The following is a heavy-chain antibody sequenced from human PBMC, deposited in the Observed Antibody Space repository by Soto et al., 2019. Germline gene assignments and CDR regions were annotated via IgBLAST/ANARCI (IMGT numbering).Heavy chain of an antibody. CDR1: GFTVSSNY. D-gene: IGHD3-22*01. CDR2: IYSGGST. Sequence: GGSLRLSCAASGFTVSSNYMSWVRQAPGKGLEWVSVIYSGGSTYYADSVKGRFTIPRDNSKNTLYLQMNSLRAEDTAVYYCARDLGVAGYYDSSGYYWDAFDIWGQGTMVTVSS. J-gene: IGHJ3*02. V-gene: IGHV3-53*01. CDR3: ARDLGVAGYYDSSGYYWDAFDI.